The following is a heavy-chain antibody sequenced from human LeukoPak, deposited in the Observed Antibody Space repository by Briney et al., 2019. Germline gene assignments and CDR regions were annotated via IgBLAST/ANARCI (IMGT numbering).Heavy chain of an antibody. Sequence: ASVTVSCKGSGYTFDDCYIHWVRLAPGQGLGRMGWSNPTSGGRNNAQRFQGRVTMTKDTSISTAYMDLDSLRFDDTAVYYCARGGETLTGYYRLGGLWGQGTLVTVSS. V-gene: IGHV1-2*02. CDR2: SNPTSGGR. CDR1: GYTFDDCY. CDR3: ARGGETLTGYYRLGGL. J-gene: IGHJ4*02. D-gene: IGHD3-9*01.